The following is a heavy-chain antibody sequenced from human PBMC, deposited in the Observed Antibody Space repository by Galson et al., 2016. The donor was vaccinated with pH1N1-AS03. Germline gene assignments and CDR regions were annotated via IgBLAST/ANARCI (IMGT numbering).Heavy chain of an antibody. CDR1: GFTFSTYW. J-gene: IGHJ4*01. Sequence: SLRLSCAASGFTFSTYWMHWVRQAPGKGLVWVSRINTDGDSTNYADSVKGRFTISRDNAKKTLYLRTNSLRVEDTAVYYCGGSGNVFDYWGRGTLVTVSS. D-gene: IGHD3-10*01. V-gene: IGHV3-74*01. CDR2: INTDGDST. CDR3: GGSGNVFDY.